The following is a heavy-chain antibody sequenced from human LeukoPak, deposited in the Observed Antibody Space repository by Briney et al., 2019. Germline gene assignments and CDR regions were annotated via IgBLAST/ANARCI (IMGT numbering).Heavy chain of an antibody. Sequence: PGGSLRLSCAASGFTFSSYAMHWVRQAPGKGLEWVAVISYDGSNKYYADSVKGRFTISRDNSKNTLYLQMNSLRAEDTAVYYCARDPGYYGSGSYLHRGIDYWGQGTLVTVSS. V-gene: IGHV3-30-3*01. CDR1: GFTFSSYA. CDR2: ISYDGSNK. CDR3: ARDPGYYGSGSYLHRGIDY. D-gene: IGHD3-10*01. J-gene: IGHJ4*02.